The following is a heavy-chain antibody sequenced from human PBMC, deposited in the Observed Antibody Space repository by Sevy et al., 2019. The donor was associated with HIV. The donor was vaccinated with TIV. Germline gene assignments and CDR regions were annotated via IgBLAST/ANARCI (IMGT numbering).Heavy chain of an antibody. CDR1: GFPFSDAW. J-gene: IGHJ3*01. CDR2: IKNENEGGTT. CDR3: TTDWCSGATWVRAFDL. V-gene: IGHV3-15*01. D-gene: IGHD1-26*01. Sequence: GGSLRLSCAASGFPFSDAWMNWVRQAPGKGLEWVGLIKNENEGGTTDYAAPVKGRFTISRDDSTNTLFLQMSSLKTEDTAIYYCTTDWCSGATWVRAFDLWGQGTMVTVSS.